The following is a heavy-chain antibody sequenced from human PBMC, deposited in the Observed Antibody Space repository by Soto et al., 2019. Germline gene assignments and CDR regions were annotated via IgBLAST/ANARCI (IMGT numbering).Heavy chain of an antibody. CDR3: AKANYPGWYCDSSSYYGSDY. Sequence: GGALRLSCAASGFTFSSYAMSWVRQAPGKGLEWVSAISGSGGSTYYADSVKGRFTVSRDNSKNTLYLQMNSLRADDTAVHYCAKANYPGWYCDSSSYYGSDYWGQGTLVTASS. CDR2: ISGSGGST. CDR1: GFTFSSYA. J-gene: IGHJ4*02. D-gene: IGHD3-22*01. V-gene: IGHV3-23*01.